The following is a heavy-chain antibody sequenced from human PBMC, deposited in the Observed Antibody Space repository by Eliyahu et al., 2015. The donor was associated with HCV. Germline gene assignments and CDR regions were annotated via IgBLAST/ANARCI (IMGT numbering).Heavy chain of an antibody. V-gene: IGHV3-72*01. D-gene: IGHD3-10*01. Sequence: EVQLVVSGGGLVQPGGSLRLSCVVSGFTFSDHFMDWVRQAPGKGLEWVGRVRDKPRSYTTEYAASVKGRFTISRDDSKNSLYLQMNSLKTEDTAVYYCTRALDGSGKSYNDADVWGQGTTVTVS. J-gene: IGHJ6*02. CDR3: TRALDGSGKSYNDADV. CDR2: VRDKPRSYTT. CDR1: GFTFSDHF.